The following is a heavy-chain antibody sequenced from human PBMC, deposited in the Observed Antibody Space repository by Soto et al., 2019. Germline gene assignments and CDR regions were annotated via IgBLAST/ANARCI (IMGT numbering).Heavy chain of an antibody. CDR1: GGSIYNHY. Sequence: PSESLSLTCTVSGGSIYNHYWSWIRQPPGKGLEWIGHIYNSGATKHNPSLNSRVTMSIDTSKNEFSLSLTSVTAADTAVYYCARGRAARAYYYYYLDVWGKGTTVTVSS. D-gene: IGHD6-6*01. CDR2: IYNSGAT. V-gene: IGHV4-59*11. CDR3: ARGRAARAYYYYYLDV. J-gene: IGHJ6*03.